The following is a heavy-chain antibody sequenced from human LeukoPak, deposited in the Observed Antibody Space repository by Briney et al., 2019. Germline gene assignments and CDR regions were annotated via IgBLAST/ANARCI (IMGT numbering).Heavy chain of an antibody. D-gene: IGHD6-13*01. CDR3: AKGGGGYSSNWLSSVES. J-gene: IGHJ4*02. V-gene: IGHV3-23*01. Sequence: PGGSLRLSCAASGFTFTNFAMSWVRQGPGKGLEWVATINGRGGSTYHANSVKGRFTISRDNSKNMVFLQMNSLRAEDSAVYSCAKGGGGYSSNWLSSVESWGEGALVSVSS. CDR1: GFTFTNFA. CDR2: INGRGGST.